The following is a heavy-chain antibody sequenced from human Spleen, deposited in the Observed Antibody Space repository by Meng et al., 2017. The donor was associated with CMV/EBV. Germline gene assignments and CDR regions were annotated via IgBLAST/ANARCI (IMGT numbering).Heavy chain of an antibody. Sequence: ASVKVSCKASGGTFSSYAISWVRQAPGQGLEWMGGINPNSGGTNYAQKFQGRITMTGDTSITTAYMELSRLRSDDMAVYHCARVKRYCTGGTCSSTGYYGMDVWGQGTTVTVSS. D-gene: IGHD2-15*01. CDR2: INPNSGGT. V-gene: IGHV1-2*02. J-gene: IGHJ6*02. CDR3: ARVKRYCTGGTCSSTGYYGMDV. CDR1: GGTFSSYA.